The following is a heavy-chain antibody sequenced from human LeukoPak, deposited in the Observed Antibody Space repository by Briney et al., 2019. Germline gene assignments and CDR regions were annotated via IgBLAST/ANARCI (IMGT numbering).Heavy chain of an antibody. V-gene: IGHV2-5*02. D-gene: IGHD5-18*01. J-gene: IGHJ4*02. CDR2: IYWDDDK. Sequence: SGPTLVNPTQTLTLTCTFSGFSLSTREVGVGWIRQPPGKALEWLALIYWDDDKRYSPSLKSRLTITQDTSKNQVVLTMTNMDPVDTATYYCAHQMPLGYVFDYWGQGTLVTVSS. CDR3: AHQMPLGYVFDY. CDR1: GFSLSTREVG.